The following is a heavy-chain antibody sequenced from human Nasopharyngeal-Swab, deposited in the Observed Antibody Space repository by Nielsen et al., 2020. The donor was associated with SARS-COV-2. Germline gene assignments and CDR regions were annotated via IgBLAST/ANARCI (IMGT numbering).Heavy chain of an antibody. J-gene: IGHJ4*02. CDR1: GFTFDDYA. Sequence: GGSLRLSCAASGFTFDDYAMHWVRQAPGKGLEWVSGISWNSGSIGYADSVKGRFTISRDNAKNSLYLQMNSLRAEDTALYYCAKDMGVRATEALAYWGREPWSPSPQ. D-gene: IGHD1-26*01. CDR3: AKDMGVRATEALAY. CDR2: ISWNSGSI. V-gene: IGHV3-9*01.